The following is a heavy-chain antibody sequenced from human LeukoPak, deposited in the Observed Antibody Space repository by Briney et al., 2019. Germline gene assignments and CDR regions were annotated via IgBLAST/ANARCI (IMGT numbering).Heavy chain of an antibody. V-gene: IGHV5-51*01. CDR2: IYPGDSTT. J-gene: IGHJ4*02. Sequence: GESLKISCQGSGYSFTTYWIGWVRQMPGKSLEWLGIIYPGDSTTIYSPSFQGQVTISADKSISTAYLQWSSLKASDTAMYYCARRSGSSTSCADYWGQGTLVTVSS. CDR1: GYSFTTYW. D-gene: IGHD2-2*01. CDR3: ARRSGSSTSCADY.